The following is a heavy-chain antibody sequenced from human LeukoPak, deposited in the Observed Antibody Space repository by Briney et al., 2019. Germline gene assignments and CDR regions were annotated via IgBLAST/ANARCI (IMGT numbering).Heavy chain of an antibody. CDR2: IWYDGSNK. CDR1: GFTFSSYG. J-gene: IGHJ4*02. V-gene: IGHV3-33*06. Sequence: GRSLRLSCAASGFTFSSYGMHWVRQAPGKGLEWVAVIWYDGSNKYYAGSVKGRFTISRDNSKNTLYLQMNSLRAEDTAVYYCAKESMVRGIIRDFDYWGQGTLVTVSS. D-gene: IGHD3-10*01. CDR3: AKESMVRGIIRDFDY.